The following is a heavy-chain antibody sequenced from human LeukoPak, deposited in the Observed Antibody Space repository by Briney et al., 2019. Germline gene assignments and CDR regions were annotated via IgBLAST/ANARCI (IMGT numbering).Heavy chain of an antibody. D-gene: IGHD1-1*01. J-gene: IGHJ4*02. CDR2: IYTSGST. Sequence: PSETLSLTCTVSGGSISSYCWSWIRQPPGKGLEWIGYIYTSGSTNYNPSPKSRVTISVDTSKNQFSLKLSSVTAADTAVYYCARRKGGTLNFDYWGQGTLVTVSS. CDR1: GGSISSYC. CDR3: ARRKGGTLNFDY. V-gene: IGHV4-4*09.